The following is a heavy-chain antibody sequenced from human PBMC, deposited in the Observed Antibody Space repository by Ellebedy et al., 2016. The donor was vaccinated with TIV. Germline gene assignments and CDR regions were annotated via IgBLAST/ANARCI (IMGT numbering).Heavy chain of an antibody. V-gene: IGHV3-23*01. D-gene: IGHD1-1*01. CDR3: AKIELERRFYYYAMDV. Sequence: GESLKISCAASGLTFSSYAMSWVRQAPGKGLEWVSDISDSGASTYYVDSVKGRFTISRDNAKNSLYLQMNSLRAEDTAVYFCAKIELERRFYYYAMDVWGQGTTVTVSS. CDR1: GLTFSSYA. CDR2: ISDSGAST. J-gene: IGHJ6*02.